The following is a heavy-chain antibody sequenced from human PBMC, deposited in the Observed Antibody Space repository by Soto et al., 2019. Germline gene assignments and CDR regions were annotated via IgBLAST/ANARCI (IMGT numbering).Heavy chain of an antibody. CDR2: IYYSGST. CDR3: ARDRAGTTYDY. J-gene: IGHJ4*02. CDR1: GGSISSYY. V-gene: IGHV4-59*12. Sequence: PSETLSLTCTVSGGSISSYYWSWIRQPPGKGLEWIGYIYYSGSTNYNPSLKSRVTISVDTSKNQFSLKLSSVTAADTAVYYCARDRAGTTYDYWGQGTLVTVSS. D-gene: IGHD4-17*01.